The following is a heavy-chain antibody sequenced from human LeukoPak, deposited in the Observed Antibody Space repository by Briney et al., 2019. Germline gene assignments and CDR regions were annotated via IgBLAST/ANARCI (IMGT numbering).Heavy chain of an antibody. J-gene: IGHJ4*02. CDR2: ISSSGNYI. CDR3: ARVRDSIFGVVSHEVNY. Sequence: GSLRLSCAASGFTFSSYSMNWVRQAPGKGLEWVSSISSSGNYIYYADSVKGRFTISRDDAKNSLYLQMNSLRAEDTAVYYCARVRDSIFGVVSHEVNYWGQGTLVTVSS. V-gene: IGHV3-21*01. CDR1: GFTFSSYS. D-gene: IGHD3-3*02.